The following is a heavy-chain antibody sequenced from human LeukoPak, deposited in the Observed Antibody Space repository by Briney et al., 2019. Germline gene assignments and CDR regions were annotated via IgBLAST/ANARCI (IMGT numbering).Heavy chain of an antibody. Sequence: GGSLRLSCAASGFTFSSYAMHWVRQAPGKGLEYVSAISSNGGSTYYANSVKGRFTISRDNSKNTLYLQMGSLRAEDMAVYYCARVDTAMGGYYFDYWGQGTPVTVSS. D-gene: IGHD5-18*01. CDR2: ISSNGGST. CDR1: GFTFSSYA. CDR3: ARVDTAMGGYYFDY. J-gene: IGHJ4*02. V-gene: IGHV3-64*01.